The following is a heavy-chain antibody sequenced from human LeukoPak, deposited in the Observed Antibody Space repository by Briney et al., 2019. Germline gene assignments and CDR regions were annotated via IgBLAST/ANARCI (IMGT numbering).Heavy chain of an antibody. CDR3: AKGPWGQWEPGY. CDR1: GFTFSTYG. Sequence: GGSLRLSCAASGFTFSTYGMIWVRQAPGKGLEWVSAISGSGGSTYYADSVKGRFTISRDNSKNTLYLQMNSLRAEDTAVYYCAKGPWGQWEPGYWGQGTLVTVSS. D-gene: IGHD1-26*01. J-gene: IGHJ4*02. V-gene: IGHV3-23*01. CDR2: ISGSGGST.